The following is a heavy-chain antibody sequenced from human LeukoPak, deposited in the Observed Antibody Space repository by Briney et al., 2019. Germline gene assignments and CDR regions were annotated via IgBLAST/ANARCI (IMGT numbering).Heavy chain of an antibody. CDR3: ARDRQLGPN. CDR1: GYTFTGYY. J-gene: IGHJ4*02. CDR2: INPNSGGT. V-gene: IGHV1-2*02. Sequence: ASVKVSCKASGYTFTGYYMHWVRQAPGQGLDWMGWINPNSGGTNYAQKFQGRVTMNRDTSISTAYIEVSKLRADDTAGCYFARDRQLGPNWGKGTLVTVSS. D-gene: IGHD6-6*01.